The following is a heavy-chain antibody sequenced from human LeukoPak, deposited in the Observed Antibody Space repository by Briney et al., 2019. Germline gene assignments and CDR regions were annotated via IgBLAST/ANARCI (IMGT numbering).Heavy chain of an antibody. D-gene: IGHD3-22*01. V-gene: IGHV4-30-2*01. J-gene: IGHJ6*03. Sequence: SETLSLTCTVSGDSISSGGNYWSWIRQPPGKGLEWIGYIYHSGSTYYNPSLKSRVTISVDTSKNQFSLKLSSVTAADTAVYYCARHPDYDSSGSMDVWGKGTTVTVSS. CDR1: GDSISSGGNY. CDR3: ARHPDYDSSGSMDV. CDR2: IYHSGST.